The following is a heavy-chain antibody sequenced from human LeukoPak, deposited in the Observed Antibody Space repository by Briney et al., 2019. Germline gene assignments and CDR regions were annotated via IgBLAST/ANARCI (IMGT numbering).Heavy chain of an antibody. V-gene: IGHV4-34*01. J-gene: IGHJ3*01. CDR1: GGSFSGYY. Sequence: SETLSLTCDIYGGSFSGYYWSWTRQPPGKGLEWIGEINHSGFINYNPSLKSRVIISADTSKIQFSLKLTSVTAADTAVYYCARGQRAFDVWGQGTMVTVST. CDR3: ARGQRAFDV. CDR2: INHSGFI.